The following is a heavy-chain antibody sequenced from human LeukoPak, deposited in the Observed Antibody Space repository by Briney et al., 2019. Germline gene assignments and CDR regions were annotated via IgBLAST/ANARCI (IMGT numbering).Heavy chain of an antibody. V-gene: IGHV1-2*02. D-gene: IGHD2-2*01. CDR3: ARALYCSSTSCYQARAYYYGMDV. CDR1: GYTFTGYY. J-gene: IGHJ6*02. Sequence: GASVKVSCKASGYTFTGYYMHWVRQAPGQGLEWMGWINPNSGGTNYAQKFQGRVTMTRDTSISTAYMELSRLRSDDTAVYYCARALYCSSTSCYQARAYYYGMDVWGQGTTVTVS. CDR2: INPNSGGT.